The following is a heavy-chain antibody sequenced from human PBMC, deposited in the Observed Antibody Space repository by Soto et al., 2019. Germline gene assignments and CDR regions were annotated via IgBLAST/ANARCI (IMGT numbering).Heavy chain of an antibody. D-gene: IGHD3-10*01. Sequence: PGESLKISCKGSGYSFTSYCIGWVRQMPGKGLEWMGIIYPGDSDTRYSPSFQGQVTISADESISTAYLQWSSLKASDTAIYYCARRGFYYGSRSPSYYYYYGMDVWGQGTTVTVSS. V-gene: IGHV5-51*01. J-gene: IGHJ6*02. CDR1: GYSFTSYC. CDR2: IYPGDSDT. CDR3: ARRGFYYGSRSPSYYYYYGMDV.